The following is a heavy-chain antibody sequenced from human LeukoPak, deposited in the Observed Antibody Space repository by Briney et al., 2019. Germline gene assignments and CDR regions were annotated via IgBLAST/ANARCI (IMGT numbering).Heavy chain of an antibody. V-gene: IGHV1-18*04. CDR3: ARDMVRGVRPYGMDV. CDR2: ISAYNGNT. J-gene: IGHJ6*02. CDR1: GYTFTSYY. D-gene: IGHD3-10*01. Sequence: ASVKVSCKPSGYTFTSYYMHWVRQAPGQGLEWMGWISAYNGNTNYAQKLQGRVTMTTDTSTSTAYMELRSLRSDDTAVYYCARDMVRGVRPYGMDVWGQGTTVTVSS.